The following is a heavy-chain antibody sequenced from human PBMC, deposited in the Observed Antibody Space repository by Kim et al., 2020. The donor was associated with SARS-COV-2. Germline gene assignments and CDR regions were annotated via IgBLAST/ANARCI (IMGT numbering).Heavy chain of an antibody. CDR2: HI. J-gene: IGHJ4*02. Sequence: HISYPDSVKGRFIISRDNTKSRLYLQMNSLRPEDTAVYYCLAEIGSRSCDHWGQGTLVTVSS. CDR3: LAEIGSRSCDH. D-gene: IGHD1-26*01. V-gene: IGHV3-30*13.